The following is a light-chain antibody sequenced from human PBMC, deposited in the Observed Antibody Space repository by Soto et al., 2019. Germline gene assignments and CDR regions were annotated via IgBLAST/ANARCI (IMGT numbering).Light chain of an antibody. V-gene: IGKV1-33*01. J-gene: IGKJ3*01. CDR2: DAS. CDR1: QDISNY. Sequence: DIQMTQSPSSLSASVRDRVTITCQASQDISNYLNWYQHKPGKAPKLLICDASNLEPGVPSRFSGSGSGTDFTFTISSLQPEDFATYYCQQYANLPFTFGPGTKVEIK. CDR3: QQYANLPFT.